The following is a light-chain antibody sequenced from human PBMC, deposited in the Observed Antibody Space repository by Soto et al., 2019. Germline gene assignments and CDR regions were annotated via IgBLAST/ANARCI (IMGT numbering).Light chain of an antibody. Sequence: QSVLTQPRSVSGSPGQSVTVSCSGTSSDIGDYNYVSWYQQHPGKAPQLIIYDVDERPSGVPDRFSGSKSGNTASLTISGLQADDEAVYYCCSYAATNTFLFGSGTKVTVL. CDR1: SSDIGDYNY. CDR3: CSYAATNTFL. CDR2: DVD. J-gene: IGLJ1*01. V-gene: IGLV2-11*01.